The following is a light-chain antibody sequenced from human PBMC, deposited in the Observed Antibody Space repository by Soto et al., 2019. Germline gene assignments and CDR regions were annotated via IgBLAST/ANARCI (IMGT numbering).Light chain of an antibody. CDR1: STDFVSYNR. V-gene: IGLV2-18*01. CDR2: EAS. CDR3: SLYTSSSTLYV. Sequence: QSALTQPPSVSGSPGQSVTISCTGTSTDFVSYNRVSWYQQPPGTAPKLIIYEASNRPSGVPDRFSGSKSGNTASLTISGLQAADEADYYCSLYTSSSTLYVFGTGTKLTVL. J-gene: IGLJ1*01.